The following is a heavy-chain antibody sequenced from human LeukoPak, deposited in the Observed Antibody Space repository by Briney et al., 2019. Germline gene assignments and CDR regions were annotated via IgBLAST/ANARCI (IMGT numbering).Heavy chain of an antibody. D-gene: IGHD6-6*01. CDR2: IYHSGST. Sequence: ASETLSLTCTVSGGSISTFYWNWIRQPPGKGLEWIGYIYHSGSTNYNPSLQSRVTISVDTSKNQFSLNLNSVTAADTAVYYCARGGAARLHFQNWGQGTLVTVSS. CDR3: ARGGAARLHFQN. J-gene: IGHJ1*01. V-gene: IGHV4-59*01. CDR1: GGSISTFY.